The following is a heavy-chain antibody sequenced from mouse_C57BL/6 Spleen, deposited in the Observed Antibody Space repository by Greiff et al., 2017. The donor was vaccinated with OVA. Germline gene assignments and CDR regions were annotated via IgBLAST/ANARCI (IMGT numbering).Heavy chain of an antibody. J-gene: IGHJ2*01. V-gene: IGHV5-17*01. Sequence: DVMLVESGGGLVKPGGSLKLSCAASGFTFSDYGMHWVRQAPEKGLEWVAYISSGSSTIYYADTVKGRFTISRDHAKNTLFLQMTSLRSEDTAMYYCARGDYGYDGLDYWGQGTTLTVSS. CDR2: ISSGSSTI. CDR1: GFTFSDYG. D-gene: IGHD2-2*01. CDR3: ARGDYGYDGLDY.